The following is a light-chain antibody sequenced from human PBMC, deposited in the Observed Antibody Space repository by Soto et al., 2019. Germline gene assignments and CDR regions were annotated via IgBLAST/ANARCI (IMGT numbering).Light chain of an antibody. CDR2: EVS. J-gene: IGLJ1*01. V-gene: IGLV2-8*01. CDR3: SSYTGSNNPYV. Sequence: QSLLTQPPSASGSPGQPVTISCTGTSSDVGRYNYVSWHQQHPGKAPKLMIYEVSKRPSGVPDRFSGSKSGNTASLTVSGLQVEDEAEYYCSSYTGSNNPYVFGAGTKVTVL. CDR1: SSDVGRYNY.